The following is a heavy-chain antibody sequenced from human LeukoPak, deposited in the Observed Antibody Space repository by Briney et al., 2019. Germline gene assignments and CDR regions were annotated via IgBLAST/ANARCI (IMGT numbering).Heavy chain of an antibody. CDR1: GGSISSYY. D-gene: IGHD3-22*01. J-gene: IGHJ4*02. CDR3: ARLTYYYEYYFDY. CDR2: IYYSGST. V-gene: IGHV4-59*08. Sequence: SETLSLTCTVSGGSISSYYWSWIRQPPGKGLEWIGYIYYSGSTNYNPSLKSRVTISVDTSKNQFSLKLSSVTAADTAVYYCARLTYYYEYYFDYWGQGTLVTVSS.